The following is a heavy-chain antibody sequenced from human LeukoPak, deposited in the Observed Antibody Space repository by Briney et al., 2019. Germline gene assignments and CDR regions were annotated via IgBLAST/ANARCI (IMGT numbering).Heavy chain of an antibody. CDR2: FDPEDGET. CDR1: GYTLTELS. CDR3: ATGVRLGELSSSDY. Sequence: ASVTVSFKVSGYTLTELSMHWVRQAPGKGLEWMGGFDPEDGETIYAQKFQGRVTMTDDTSTDTAYMELSSLRSEDTAVYYCATGVRLGELSSSDYWGQGTLVTVSS. J-gene: IGHJ4*02. D-gene: IGHD3-16*02. V-gene: IGHV1-24*01.